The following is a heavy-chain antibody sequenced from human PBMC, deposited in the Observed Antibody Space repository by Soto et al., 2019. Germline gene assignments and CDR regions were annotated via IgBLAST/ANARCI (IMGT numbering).Heavy chain of an antibody. CDR1: GDSVSSNSAA. Sequence: SQTFSLTCAISGDSVSSNSAAWNWIRQSPSRGLEWLGRTYYRCKWYNDYAVSVKSRVTISLDTSKKQFSLKLSSVTAADTAVYYCASDHRWSNQYYGMDVWGQGTTVTVSS. CDR3: ASDHRWSNQYYGMDV. D-gene: IGHD2-15*01. CDR2: TYYRCKWYN. J-gene: IGHJ6*02. V-gene: IGHV6-1*01.